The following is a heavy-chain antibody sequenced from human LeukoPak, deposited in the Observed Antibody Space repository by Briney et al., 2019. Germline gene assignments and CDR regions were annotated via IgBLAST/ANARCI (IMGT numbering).Heavy chain of an antibody. CDR3: ARDPITIYGRGSFEP. Sequence: ASGKVSCKASGYTFTSYGISWVRQAPGQGLEWMGWISAYNGNTNYAQKLQGRVTMTTDTSTSTAYMEMRSLRSDDTAVYYCARDPITIYGRGSFEPWGQGTLVTVSS. V-gene: IGHV1-18*01. CDR1: GYTFTSYG. J-gene: IGHJ5*02. CDR2: ISAYNGNT. D-gene: IGHD3-3*01.